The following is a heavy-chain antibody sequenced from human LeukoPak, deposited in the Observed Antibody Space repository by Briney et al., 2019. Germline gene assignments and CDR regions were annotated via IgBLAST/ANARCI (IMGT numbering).Heavy chain of an antibody. CDR2: ISFDGSNK. D-gene: IGHD1-26*01. Sequence: PGGSLRLSCAASGLTFHNTWMHWIRQAPGKGLEWVAVISFDGSNKYYADSVKGRFTISRDNSKNTLYLQMNSLRAEDTAVYYCAKDQTGGSYLRGPFDYWGQGTLVTVSS. J-gene: IGHJ4*02. CDR3: AKDQTGGSYLRGPFDY. V-gene: IGHV3-30*18. CDR1: GLTFHNTW.